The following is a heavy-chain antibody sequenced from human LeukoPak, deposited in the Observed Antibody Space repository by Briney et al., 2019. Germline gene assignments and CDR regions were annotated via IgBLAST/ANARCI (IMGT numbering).Heavy chain of an antibody. V-gene: IGHV3-30*02. Sequence: PGGSLRLSCAASGFTFSGYGMHWVRQAPGKGLEWVAFIRYDGSNKYYADSVKGRFTISRDNSKNTLYLQMNSLRAEDTAVYYCAKDRVTVTPHLDYWGQGTLVTVSS. CDR3: AKDRVTVTPHLDY. D-gene: IGHD4-17*01. J-gene: IGHJ4*02. CDR2: IRYDGSNK. CDR1: GFTFSGYG.